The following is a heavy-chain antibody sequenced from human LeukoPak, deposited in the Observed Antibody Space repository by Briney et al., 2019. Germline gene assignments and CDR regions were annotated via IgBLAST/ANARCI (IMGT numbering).Heavy chain of an antibody. J-gene: IGHJ3*02. V-gene: IGHV4-4*07. CDR1: GGSISSYY. D-gene: IGHD3-22*01. CDR3: ARDQGVVVVSDAFDI. CDR2: IYTSGST. Sequence: PSETLSLTCTVSGGSISSYYWSWIRQPAGKGLEWIGRIYTSGSTNYNPSLKSRVTMSVDTSKNQFSLKLSSVTAADTAVYYCARDQGVVVVSDAFDIWGQGTMVTVSS.